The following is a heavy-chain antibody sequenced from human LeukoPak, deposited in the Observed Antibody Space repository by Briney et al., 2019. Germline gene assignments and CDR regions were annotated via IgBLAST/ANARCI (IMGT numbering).Heavy chain of an antibody. CDR1: GYTFTGYY. CDR3: ARDYGGAYDYAAYFFDY. Sequence: ASVKVSCKASGYTFTGYYMHWVRQAPGQGPEWMGWINPDSGGTKYAQKFQGRVTTTRDTSISTVYMELSRLRSDDTAIYYCARDYGGAYDYAAYFFDYWGQGTLVTVSS. V-gene: IGHV1-2*02. D-gene: IGHD3-16*01. CDR2: INPDSGGT. J-gene: IGHJ4*02.